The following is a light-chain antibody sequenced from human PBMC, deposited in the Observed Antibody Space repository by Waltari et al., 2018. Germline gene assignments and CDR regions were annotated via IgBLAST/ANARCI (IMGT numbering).Light chain of an antibody. CDR2: GAS. J-gene: IGKJ2*01. V-gene: IGKV3-15*01. CDR1: QSVSII. Sequence: VMTKSPASLTVSPGERGKLACTASQSVSIILAWYQQKPGQAPRLLIYGASTRATGIPARFSGSGSGTDFTLTISSLQSEDFAVYYCQQYKNCPYTFGQGTKLEIK. CDR3: QQYKNCPYT.